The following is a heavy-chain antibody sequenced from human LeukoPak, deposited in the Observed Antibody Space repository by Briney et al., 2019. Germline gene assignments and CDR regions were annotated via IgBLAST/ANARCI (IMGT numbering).Heavy chain of an antibody. V-gene: IGHV1-69*06. Sequence: SVKVSCKASGGTFSSYAISWVRQAPGQGLEWMGGIIPIFGTANYAQKFQGRVTITADKSTSTAYMELSSLRSEDTAVYYCAKDPIHELTGTKFDYYYYMDVWGKGTTVTVSS. J-gene: IGHJ6*03. D-gene: IGHD1-20*01. CDR3: AKDPIHELTGTKFDYYYYMDV. CDR1: GGTFSSYA. CDR2: IIPIFGTA.